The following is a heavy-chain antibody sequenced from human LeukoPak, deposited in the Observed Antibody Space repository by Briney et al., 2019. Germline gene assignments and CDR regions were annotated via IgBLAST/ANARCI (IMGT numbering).Heavy chain of an antibody. CDR1: GFTFSSYG. CDR3: AKVQGLASGWAYYYYYGMDV. J-gene: IGHJ6*02. V-gene: IGHV3-30*18. CDR2: ISYDGSNK. D-gene: IGHD6-19*01. Sequence: TGGSLRLSCAASGFTFSSYGMHWVRQAPGKGLEWVAVISYDGSNKYYADSVKGRFTISRDNSKNTLYLQMNSLRAEDTAVYYCAKVQGLASGWAYYYYYGMDVWGQGTTVTVSS.